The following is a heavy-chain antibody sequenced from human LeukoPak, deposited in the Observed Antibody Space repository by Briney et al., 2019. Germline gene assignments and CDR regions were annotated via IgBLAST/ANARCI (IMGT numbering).Heavy chain of an antibody. CDR1: GGPMFDSY. J-gene: IGHJ3*01. CDR3: ARILDRDA. Sequence: PSETLSLICTVSGGPMFDSYWYSIRHSAATGMEWIGRIHAIGSTNYNPSLKSRVITSLDTSKNHFSLSLSAVPAADTATYYCARILDRDAWGQGTLVTVSP. V-gene: IGHV4-4*07. CDR2: IHAIGST. D-gene: IGHD3-22*01.